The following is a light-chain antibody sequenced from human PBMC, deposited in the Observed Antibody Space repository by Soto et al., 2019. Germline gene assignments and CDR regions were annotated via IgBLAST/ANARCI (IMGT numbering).Light chain of an antibody. CDR3: QQYNDWPPT. V-gene: IGKV3-15*01. CDR2: GAS. CDR1: QSVSGY. J-gene: IGKJ1*01. Sequence: EIVMTQSPATLSVSPGERATLSCRASQSVSGYLGWYQRRPGQAPRLLFSGASTRAIGVPARFSGSGSGTKFTLTISSLQSEDFAIYYCQQYNDWPPTFGQGTKVDIK.